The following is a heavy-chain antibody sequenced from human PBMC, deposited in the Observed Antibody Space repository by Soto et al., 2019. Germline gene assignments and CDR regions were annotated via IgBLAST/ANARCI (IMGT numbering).Heavy chain of an antibody. Sequence: QVQLVESGGGLVKPGGSLRLSCAASGFTFSDYYMSWIRQAPGKGLEWVSYISSSGSTIYYADSVKGRFTISRDNAKNLLLPEIERPGAEDTAVYYCARKGPYGGYNYFGYWGQGTLVTVSS. D-gene: IGHD3-22*01. J-gene: IGHJ4*02. CDR1: GFTFSDYY. V-gene: IGHV3-11*01. CDR3: ARKGPYGGYNYFGY. CDR2: ISSSGSTI.